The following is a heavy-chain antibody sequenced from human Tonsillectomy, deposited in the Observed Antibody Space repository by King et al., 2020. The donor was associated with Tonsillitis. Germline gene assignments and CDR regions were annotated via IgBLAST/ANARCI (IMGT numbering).Heavy chain of an antibody. Sequence: QLQLQESGSGLVKPSQTLSLTCAVSGGSISSGGYSWSWIRQPPGKGLEWIGYIYHSGTTYYNPSLKSRVTISVDRSKNQFSLKLSSVTAADTAVYYCARAPDYYDSSGYYSEPAGLSFDYWGQGTLVTVSS. CDR1: GGSISSGGYS. D-gene: IGHD3-22*01. V-gene: IGHV4-30-2*01. CDR2: IYHSGTT. CDR3: ARAPDYYDSSGYYSEPAGLSFDY. J-gene: IGHJ4*02.